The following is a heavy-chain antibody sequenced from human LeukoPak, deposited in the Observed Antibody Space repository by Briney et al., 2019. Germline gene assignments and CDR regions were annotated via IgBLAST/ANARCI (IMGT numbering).Heavy chain of an antibody. Sequence: SETLSLTCTVSGGSIRSSSYYWGWIRQPPGKGLEWIGSIYYSGSTYYNASLKSRGTISVDTSKNQFSLKLNSVSAADTAVYFCARQVVAVAGTGYFDYWGQGTLVTVSS. CDR3: ARQVVAVAGTGYFDY. V-gene: IGHV4-39*01. CDR2: IYYSGST. J-gene: IGHJ4*02. CDR1: GGSIRSSSYY. D-gene: IGHD6-19*01.